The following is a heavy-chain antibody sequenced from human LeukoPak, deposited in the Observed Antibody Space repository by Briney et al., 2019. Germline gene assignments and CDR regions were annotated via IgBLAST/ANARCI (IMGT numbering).Heavy chain of an antibody. D-gene: IGHD3-3*01. J-gene: IGHJ5*02. Sequence: SETLSLTCTVSGGSISSYYWSWIRQPPGKGLEWIGYIYYSGSTNYNPSLKSRVTMSVDTSKNQFSLKLSSVTAADTAVYYCARVATYDFWSGYYQPNWFDPWGQGTLVTVSS. CDR1: GGSISSYY. V-gene: IGHV4-59*12. CDR2: IYYSGST. CDR3: ARVATYDFWSGYYQPNWFDP.